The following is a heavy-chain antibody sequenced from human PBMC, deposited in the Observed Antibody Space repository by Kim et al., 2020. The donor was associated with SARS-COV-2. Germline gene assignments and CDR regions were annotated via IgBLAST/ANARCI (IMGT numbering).Heavy chain of an antibody. CDR3: AGRALGYCSSTSCFY. V-gene: IGHV4-34*01. CDR2: INHSGST. CDR1: GGSFSGYY. Sequence: SETLSLTCAVYGGSFSGYYWSWIRQPPGKGLEWIGEINHSGSTKYNPSLKSRVTISVDTSKNQFSLKLSSVTAADTAVYYCAGRALGYCSSTSCFYWGQGTLVTVSS. J-gene: IGHJ4*02. D-gene: IGHD2-2*01.